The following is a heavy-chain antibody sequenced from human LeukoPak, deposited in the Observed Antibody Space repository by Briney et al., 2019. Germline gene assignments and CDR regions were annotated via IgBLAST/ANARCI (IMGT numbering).Heavy chain of an antibody. CDR3: ARVYWNYIDY. CDR2: IYYSGST. CDR1: GGSISSSSYY. Sequence: SETLSLTCTVSGGSISSSSYYWGWIRQPPGTGLEWIGSIYYSGSTYYNPSLKSRVTISVDTSKNQFSLKLSSVTAADTAVYYCARVYWNYIDYWGQGTLVTVSS. V-gene: IGHV4-39*07. D-gene: IGHD2-8*02. J-gene: IGHJ4*02.